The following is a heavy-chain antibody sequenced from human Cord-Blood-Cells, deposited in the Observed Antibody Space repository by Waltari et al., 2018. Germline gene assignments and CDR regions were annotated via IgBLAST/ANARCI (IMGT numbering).Heavy chain of an antibody. D-gene: IGHD2-2*01. CDR2: INHSGST. J-gene: IGHJ3*02. Sequence: VQLQQWGAGLLKPSETLYLTCALSGGSFSGNYWSWIPQPPGKGLEWFGEINHSGSTNYNPSLKSRVTISVDTSKNQFSLKLSSVTAADTAVYYCASYIVVVPAAIGAFDIWGQGTMVTVSS. V-gene: IGHV4-34*01. CDR3: ASYIVVVPAAIGAFDI. CDR1: GGSFSGNY.